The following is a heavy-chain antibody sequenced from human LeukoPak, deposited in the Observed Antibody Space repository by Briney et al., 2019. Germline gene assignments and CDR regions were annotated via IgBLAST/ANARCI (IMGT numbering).Heavy chain of an antibody. CDR1: GGSISSSNW. CDR3: ARGGEWA. J-gene: IGHJ5*02. D-gene: IGHD2-8*02. V-gene: IGHV3-53*01. CDR2: IYSGGST. Sequence: PSETLSLTCAVSGGSISSSNWWSWVRQAPGKGLEWVSVIYSGGSTYYADSVKGRFTISRDNSKNTLYLQMNSLRAEDTAVYYCARGGEWAWGQGTLVTVSS.